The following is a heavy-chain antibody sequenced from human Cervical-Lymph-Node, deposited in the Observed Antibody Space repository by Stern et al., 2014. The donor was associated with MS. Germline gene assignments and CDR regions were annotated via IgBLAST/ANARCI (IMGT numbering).Heavy chain of an antibody. CDR2: ISGGGTFV. V-gene: IGHV3-11*01. D-gene: IGHD2-21*01. CDR1: GFSFSDHY. Sequence: QVQLVESGGGLVKPGGSLRLSCVASGFSFSDHYMSWIRQAPGQGLECISYISGGGTFVNYADSVKGRFTISRDNAKDSLYLQMDSLRAEDTAVYYCSREPRLTDYWGQGTLVSVSS. J-gene: IGHJ4*02. CDR3: SREPRLTDY.